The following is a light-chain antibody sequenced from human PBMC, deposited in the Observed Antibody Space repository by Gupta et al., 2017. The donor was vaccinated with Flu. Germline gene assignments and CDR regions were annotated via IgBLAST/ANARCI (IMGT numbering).Light chain of an antibody. Sequence: DIVMTQTPLSSPVALGQPASISCRSSQSLVHSDGNTYLHWLQQRPGQPPRVLIYQTSTRFPGVPDRFSGSGTGTDFTLKINRVEADDVRIYYCMQGTQLPYTFGQGTKLEIK. V-gene: IGKV2-24*01. CDR1: QSLVHSDGNTY. J-gene: IGKJ2*01. CDR2: QTS. CDR3: MQGTQLPYT.